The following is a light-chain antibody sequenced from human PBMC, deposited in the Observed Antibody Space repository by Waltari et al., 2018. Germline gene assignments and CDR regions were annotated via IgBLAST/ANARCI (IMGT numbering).Light chain of an antibody. J-gene: IGKJ2*01. V-gene: IGKV1-39*01. CDR2: GAS. CDR1: ERISTF. CDR3: QQSYITPYT. Sequence: DIQMTQSPSSLSASVVDRVTITCRTSERISTFLNWYQQKPGRAPNLLIYGASSLQSGVPSRFSGSGSGTDFTLTISSLQPEDFATYYCQQSYITPYTFGQGSKVEI.